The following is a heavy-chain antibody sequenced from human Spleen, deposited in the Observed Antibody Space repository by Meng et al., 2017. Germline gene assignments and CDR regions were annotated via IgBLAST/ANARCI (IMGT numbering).Heavy chain of an antibody. D-gene: IGHD5-18*01. V-gene: IGHV4-34*01. CDR3: AGVDVDTGVPS. CDR2: INHSGST. Sequence: SETLSPTCAVYGGSFSGYYWSWIRQPPGKRLEWIGQINHSGSTNYNPTLKRRVTISVDKIKVPCSLIMTSVTAADTATYCGAGVDVDTGVPSWGQGTLVTVSS. CDR1: GGSFSGYY. J-gene: IGHJ5*02.